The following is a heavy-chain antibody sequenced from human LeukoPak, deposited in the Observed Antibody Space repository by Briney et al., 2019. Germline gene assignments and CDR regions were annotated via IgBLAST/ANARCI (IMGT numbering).Heavy chain of an antibody. CDR3: ARNGPYSSSWYYYYYGMDV. CDR2: ISYDGSNK. V-gene: IGHV3-30-3*01. J-gene: IGHJ6*02. D-gene: IGHD6-13*01. CDR1: GFTFSSYA. Sequence: GGSLRLSCAASGFTFSSYAMHWVRQAPGKGLEWVAVISYDGSNKYYAASVKGRFTISRDNSKNALYLQMNSLRAEDTAVYYCARNGPYSSSWYYYYYGMDVWGQGTTVTVCS.